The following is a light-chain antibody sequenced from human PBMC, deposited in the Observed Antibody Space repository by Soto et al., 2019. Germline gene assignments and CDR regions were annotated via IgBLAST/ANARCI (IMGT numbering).Light chain of an antibody. CDR1: QGIGDT. Sequence: EVVMRQSPAALSVSPGEGATLSSRASQGIGDTLAWYQHKPGQAPRLLIYGASNRATGIPDRFSGSGSGTDFTLTISRLEPEDFAVYYCQQYGSSGTFGQGTKVDI. CDR2: GAS. V-gene: IGKV3-20*01. J-gene: IGKJ1*01. CDR3: QQYGSSGT.